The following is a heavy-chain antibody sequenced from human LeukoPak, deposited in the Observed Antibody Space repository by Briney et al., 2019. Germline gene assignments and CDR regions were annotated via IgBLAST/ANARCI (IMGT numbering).Heavy chain of an antibody. CDR2: ISAYNGNT. CDR1: GYTFTSYG. V-gene: IGHV1-18*01. Sequence: ASVKVSCKASGYTFTSYGISWVRQAPGQGLEWMGWISAYNGNTNYAQKLQGRVTMTTDTSTSTAYMELRSLRSDDTAVYYCARDPDSSSWYHYYYGMDVWGRGTTVTVSS. CDR3: ARDPDSSSWYHYYYGMDV. J-gene: IGHJ6*02. D-gene: IGHD6-13*01.